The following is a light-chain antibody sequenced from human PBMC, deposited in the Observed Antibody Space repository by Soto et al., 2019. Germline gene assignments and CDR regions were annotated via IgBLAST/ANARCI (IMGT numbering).Light chain of an antibody. CDR1: QSLSGN. CDR2: RAS. V-gene: IGKV3-15*01. CDR3: QQRSAWPFT. Sequence: EIVMTQSPATLAGSPGETVTLSCRASQSLSGNLAWYQQKPGQAPRLLIFRASTRATGVPARFSGRGSGTEFTLTISGLQSEDFAVYYCQQRSAWPFTFGGGT. J-gene: IGKJ4*01.